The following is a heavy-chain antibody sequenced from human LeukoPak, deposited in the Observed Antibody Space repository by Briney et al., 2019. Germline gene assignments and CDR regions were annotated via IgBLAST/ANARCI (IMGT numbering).Heavy chain of an antibody. Sequence: GGSLRLSCAASGFTFSTYGMNWVRQAPGKGLEWVSTICGSGGCPYYADSVRGRFTISRDNSKNTLYLQLNSLRAEDTAIYFCAKDLTYYYDTSASHRGEFDSWGQGTLVTVSS. CDR1: GFTFSTYG. V-gene: IGHV3-23*01. CDR3: AKDLTYYYDTSASHRGEFDS. J-gene: IGHJ4*02. CDR2: ICGSGGCP. D-gene: IGHD3-22*01.